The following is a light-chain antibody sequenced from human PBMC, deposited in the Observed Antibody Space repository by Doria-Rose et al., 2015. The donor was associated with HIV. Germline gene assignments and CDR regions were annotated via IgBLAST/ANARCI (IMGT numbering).Light chain of an antibody. Sequence: TQSPATLSLSPGERATLFCRASQSVSSYLVWYQQKPGQAPRLLIYDASNRATGIPARFSGSGSGTDFTLTISSLEPEDSAVYYCQQRNNWPTFGGGTKVEI. CDR2: DAS. V-gene: IGKV3-11*01. CDR3: QQRNNWPT. CDR1: QSVSSY. J-gene: IGKJ4*01.